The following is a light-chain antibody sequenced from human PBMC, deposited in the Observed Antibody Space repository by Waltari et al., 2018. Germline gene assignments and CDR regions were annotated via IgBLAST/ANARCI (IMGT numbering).Light chain of an antibody. Sequence: DIQMTQSPSSLSASVGDRVTITCQASQDISNYLNWYQQKPGKAPKLLIYDASNLETGVPSRFSGSGSGTDFTFTISSLEPEDFAVYYCQYRGHWPPGATFGPGTKVEIK. J-gene: IGKJ3*01. CDR1: QDISNY. V-gene: IGKV1-33*01. CDR2: DAS. CDR3: QYRGHWPPGAT.